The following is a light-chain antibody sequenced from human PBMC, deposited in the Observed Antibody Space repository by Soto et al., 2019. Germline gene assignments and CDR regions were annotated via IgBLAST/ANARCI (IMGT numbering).Light chain of an antibody. J-gene: IGKJ1*01. Sequence: ACVGDRGSTRFRASQGISSLLAWYQQKPGKAPKLLIYDVSSLESGVPSRFSGSGSGTEFSLTISILQPDVIATYYWQQYNPFLTFGQGTKVDIK. CDR1: QGISSL. CDR3: QQYNPFLT. V-gene: IGKV1-5*01. CDR2: DVS.